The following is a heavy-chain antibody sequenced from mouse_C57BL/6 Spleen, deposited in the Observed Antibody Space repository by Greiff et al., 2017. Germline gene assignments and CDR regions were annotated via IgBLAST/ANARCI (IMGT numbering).Heavy chain of an antibody. CDR1: GFNFKDYY. V-gene: IGHV14-1*01. J-gene: IGHJ2*01. CDR2: FDPEDGDT. CDR3: TTSELGGYFDD. D-gene: IGHD4-1*01. Sequence: VQLKEPGAELVRPGASVKLSCTASGFNFKDYYMHWVKQRPEQGLEWIGRFDPEDGDTEYAPKFQGKATMTADTSSNTPYLQLSSLTSEDTAVYYGTTSELGGYFDDGGQGTTLTVSS.